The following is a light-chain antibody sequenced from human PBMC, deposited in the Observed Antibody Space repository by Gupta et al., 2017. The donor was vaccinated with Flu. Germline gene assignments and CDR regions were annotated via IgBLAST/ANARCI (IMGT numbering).Light chain of an antibody. Sequence: SSLSASVGDRVTITCRASQSISKYLNWYQKKPGEAPKLLVYAAPSWQSGVPSRFSGSGSGTDFTLTISSLQPEDCATYFCQQSYRTPLLTFSPGTKVDIK. J-gene: IGKJ3*01. CDR1: QSISKY. CDR3: QQSYRTPLLT. V-gene: IGKV1-39*01. CDR2: AAP.